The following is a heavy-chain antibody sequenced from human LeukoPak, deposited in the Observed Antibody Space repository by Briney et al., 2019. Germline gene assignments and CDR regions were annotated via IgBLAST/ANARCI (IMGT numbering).Heavy chain of an antibody. CDR1: GFTFSSYA. Sequence: GGSPRLSCAASGFTFSSYAMSWVRQAPGKGLEWVSAIRDSGSSTHYADSVKGRFTTSRDNSKNTLLLQMNSLRAEDTAIYYCAKYGPQDSGSSHFDYWGQGALVTVSS. CDR3: AKYGPQDSGSSHFDY. D-gene: IGHD1-26*01. V-gene: IGHV3-23*01. J-gene: IGHJ4*02. CDR2: IRDSGSST.